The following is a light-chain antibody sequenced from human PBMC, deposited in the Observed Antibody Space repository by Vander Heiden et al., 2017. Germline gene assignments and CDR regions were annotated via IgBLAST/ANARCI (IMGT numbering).Light chain of an antibody. V-gene: IGLV3-21*02. CDR2: DDS. Sequence: YLLTHPPSAPLAPGQTARISCGRNNIGSKSVDWYQQKPGQAPVLVVNDDSDRPSGMPERFSGSNSGNTATLTISRVEAGDEGDYYCQVWDSSSDHPAVFGGGTKQTVL. CDR3: QVWDSSSDHPAV. CDR1: NIGSKS. J-gene: IGLJ2*01.